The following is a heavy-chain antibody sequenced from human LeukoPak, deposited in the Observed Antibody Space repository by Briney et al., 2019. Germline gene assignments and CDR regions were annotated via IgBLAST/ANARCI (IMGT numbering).Heavy chain of an antibody. CDR1: GGSFSGYY. CDR3: ARGTAVAGSHSHDAFDI. Sequence: SETLSLTCAVYGGSFSGYYWSWIRQPPGKGLEWIGEINHSGSTNYNPSLKSRVTISVDTSKNQFSLKLSSVTAADTAVYYCARGTAVAGSHSHDAFDIWGHGTMVTVSS. D-gene: IGHD6-19*01. V-gene: IGHV4-34*01. CDR2: INHSGST. J-gene: IGHJ3*02.